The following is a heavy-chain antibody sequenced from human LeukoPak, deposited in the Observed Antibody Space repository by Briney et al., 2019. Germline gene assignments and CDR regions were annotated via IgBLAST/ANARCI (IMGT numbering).Heavy chain of an antibody. J-gene: IGHJ4*02. Sequence: SETLSLTCTVSGDSIRSYYWSWIRQPPGKGLEWIGHIFYSGSTNYNSSLKSRVTISVDTSKNQYSLKLSSVTAADTAVYYCARDGVAGGFDYWGQGTLVTVSS. D-gene: IGHD6-19*01. CDR2: IFYSGST. CDR1: GDSIRSYY. V-gene: IGHV4-59*01. CDR3: ARDGVAGGFDY.